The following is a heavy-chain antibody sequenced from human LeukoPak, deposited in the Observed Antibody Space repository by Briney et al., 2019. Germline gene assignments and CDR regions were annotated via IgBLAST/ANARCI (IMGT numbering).Heavy chain of an antibody. J-gene: IGHJ6*02. Sequence: ASVRVSCKASGYTFTSYGISWVRQAPGQGLEWMGWISAYNGNTNYAQKLQGRVTMTTDTSTSTAYMELRSLRSDDTAVYYCARVIAAAGTAYYYYGMDVWGQGTTVTVSS. CDR1: GYTFTSYG. CDR3: ARVIAAAGTAYYYYGMDV. CDR2: ISAYNGNT. V-gene: IGHV1-18*01. D-gene: IGHD6-13*01.